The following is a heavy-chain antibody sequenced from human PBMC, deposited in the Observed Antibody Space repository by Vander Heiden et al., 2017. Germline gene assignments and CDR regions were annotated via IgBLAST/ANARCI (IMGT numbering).Heavy chain of an antibody. CDR1: GGSISSYY. CDR2: IYYSGST. V-gene: IGHV4-59*01. J-gene: IGHJ4*02. CDR3: ASKGYGDYPFDY. D-gene: IGHD4-17*01. Sequence: QVQLQESGPGLVKPSETLSLTCTVSGGSISSYYWSWIRQPPGKGLEWIGYIYYSGSTNYNPSLKSRVTISVDTSKNQFSLKLSSVTAADTAGYYCASKGYGDYPFDYWGQGTLVTVS.